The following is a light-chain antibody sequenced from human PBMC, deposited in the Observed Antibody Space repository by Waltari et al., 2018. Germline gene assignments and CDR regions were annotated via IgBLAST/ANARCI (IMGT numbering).Light chain of an antibody. CDR1: QNISRW. CDR3: QQYSTYSLWA. Sequence: DIQMTQSPSTLSASIGDRVTITRRASQNISRWLAWYQQEPGKAPNLLIYKTSSLQSGVPSRFSGSGSGTEFTLTISSLQPEDFATYYCQQYSTYSLWAFGQGTKVEIK. CDR2: KTS. J-gene: IGKJ1*01. V-gene: IGKV1-5*03.